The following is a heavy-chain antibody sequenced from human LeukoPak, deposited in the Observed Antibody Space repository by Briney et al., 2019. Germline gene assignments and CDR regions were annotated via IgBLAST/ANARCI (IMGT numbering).Heavy chain of an antibody. CDR3: ASSLYSGSYYAYYYYGMDV. V-gene: IGHV4-59*01. J-gene: IGHJ6*02. Sequence: SETLSLTCTVSGGSISSYYWSWIRQPPGKGLEWIGYIYHSGSTNYNPSLKSRVTISVDTSKNQFSLKLSSVTAADTAVYYCASSLYSGSYYAYYYYGMDVWGQGTTVTVSS. CDR1: GGSISSYY. D-gene: IGHD1-26*01. CDR2: IYHSGST.